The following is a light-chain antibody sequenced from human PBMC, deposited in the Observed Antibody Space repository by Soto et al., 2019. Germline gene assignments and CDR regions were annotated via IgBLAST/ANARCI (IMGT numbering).Light chain of an antibody. Sequence: NFMLTQPHSVSESPGKTVTISCTRSSGSIASNSVQWYQQRPGSSPPTVIYEDNQRTSGVPDRFSGSIDSSSNSASLTISGLKTEDEADYYCQSYDSSNWVFGGGTKLTV. V-gene: IGLV6-57*01. CDR3: QSYDSSNWV. CDR2: EDN. CDR1: SGSIASNS. J-gene: IGLJ3*02.